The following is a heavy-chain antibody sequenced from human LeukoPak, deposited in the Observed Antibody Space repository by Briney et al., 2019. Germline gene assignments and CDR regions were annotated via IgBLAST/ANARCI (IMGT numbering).Heavy chain of an antibody. CDR3: ARGGSTFRYGGFDL. V-gene: IGHV4-4*07. CDR1: SVSISSYY. CDR2: IYSSGST. D-gene: IGHD5-18*01. J-gene: IGHJ2*01. Sequence: PSETLSLTCIVSSVSISSYYWSWLRQPAGKGLEWVGRIYSSGSTNSNPSLKSRVTMSVDTSETQFSLKVSSVTAADTAVYYCARGGSTFRYGGFDLWGRGTLVTVSS.